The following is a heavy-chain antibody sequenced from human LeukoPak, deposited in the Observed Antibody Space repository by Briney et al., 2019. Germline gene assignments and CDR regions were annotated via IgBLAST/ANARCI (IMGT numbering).Heavy chain of an antibody. CDR2: IIPIFGTA. CDR1: GGTFSSYA. Sequence: RASVKVSCKASGGTFSSYAISWVRQAPGQGLEWMGGIIPIFGTANYAQKFQGRVTITTDESTSTAYMELSSLRSEDTAVYYCATVAVAGMFSSYFDYWGQGTLVTVSS. D-gene: IGHD6-19*01. V-gene: IGHV1-69*05. J-gene: IGHJ4*02. CDR3: ATVAVAGMFSSYFDY.